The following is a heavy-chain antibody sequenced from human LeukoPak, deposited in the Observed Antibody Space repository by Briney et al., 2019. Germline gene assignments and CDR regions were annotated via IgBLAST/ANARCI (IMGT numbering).Heavy chain of an antibody. CDR1: GFTVSSNY. Sequence: PGGSLRLSCAASGFTVSSNYMSWVRQAPGKGLEWVSVIYSGGNTYYADSVKGRFTISRDNSKNTLYLQMNSLRAEDTAVYYCARDLYGGKGDYWGQGTLVTVSS. CDR3: ARDLYGGKGDY. D-gene: IGHD4-23*01. CDR2: IYSGGNT. J-gene: IGHJ4*02. V-gene: IGHV3-66*02.